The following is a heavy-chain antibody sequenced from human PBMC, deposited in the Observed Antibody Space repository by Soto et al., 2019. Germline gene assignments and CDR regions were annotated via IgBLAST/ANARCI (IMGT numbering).Heavy chain of an antibody. Sequence: EVQLVESGGGLVQPGGSLRLSCATSGFTFSNYYMSWVRQAPGKGLEWLANIKPDGREEYYVDSLRGRFTITRDNAKNSLYLQMISLRDEDTAVYYCAREDYGSGLWVQGTLVTVSS. J-gene: IGHJ4*02. CDR3: AREDYGSGL. CDR1: GFTFSNYY. D-gene: IGHD3-10*01. CDR2: IKPDGREE. V-gene: IGHV3-7*04.